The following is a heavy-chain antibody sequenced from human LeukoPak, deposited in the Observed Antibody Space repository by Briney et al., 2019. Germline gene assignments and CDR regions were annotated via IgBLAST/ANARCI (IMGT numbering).Heavy chain of an antibody. CDR2: IIPIFGTA. V-gene: IGHV1-69*05. J-gene: IGHJ4*02. CDR3: AGNSEIAVAGTWGFDY. D-gene: IGHD6-19*01. CDR1: GGTFSSYA. Sequence: GASVKVSSKASGGTFSSYAISWVRQAPGQGLEWMGGIIPIFGTANYAQKFQGRVTITTDESTSTAYMELSSLRSEDTAVYYCAGNSEIAVAGTWGFDYWGQGTLVTVSS.